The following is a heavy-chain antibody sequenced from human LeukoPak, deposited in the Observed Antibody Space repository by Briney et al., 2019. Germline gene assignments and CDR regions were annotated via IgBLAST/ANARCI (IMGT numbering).Heavy chain of an antibody. Sequence: GGSLRLSCAASGFTFSRYWMSWVRQAPGKGLECVANIKEDGSEKYHVDSVKGRFTISRDNAKNSLYLQMNSLRAEDTAVYYCARDWLAGNPYHAFDLWGKGTMVTVSS. D-gene: IGHD3-22*01. CDR2: IKEDGSEK. V-gene: IGHV3-7*01. J-gene: IGHJ3*01. CDR1: GFTFSRYW. CDR3: ARDWLAGNPYHAFDL.